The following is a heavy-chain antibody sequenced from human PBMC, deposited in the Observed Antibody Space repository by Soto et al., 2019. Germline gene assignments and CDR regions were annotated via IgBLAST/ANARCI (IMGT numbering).Heavy chain of an antibody. V-gene: IGHV4-30-2*01. J-gene: IGHJ3*02. Sequence: QLQLQESGSGLVKPSQTLSLTCAVSGGSISSGGYSWSWIRQPPGTGLEWIGYIYHSGSTYYNPSLKSRVNISVDRSKNQFSLKLSSVTAADTAVYYCARGLGQLELRVPDAFDIWGQGTMVTVSS. CDR3: ARGLGQLELRVPDAFDI. CDR1: GGSISSGGYS. CDR2: IYHSGST. D-gene: IGHD1-1*01.